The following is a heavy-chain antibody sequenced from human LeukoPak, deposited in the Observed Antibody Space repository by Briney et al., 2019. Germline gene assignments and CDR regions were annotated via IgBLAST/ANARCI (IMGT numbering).Heavy chain of an antibody. V-gene: IGHV3-30-3*01. CDR2: ISYDGSNK. CDR1: GFTFSSYA. J-gene: IGHJ4*02. Sequence: GRSLRLSCAASGFTFSSYAMHWVRQAPGKGLEWVAVISYDGSNKYYADSVKGRFTISRDNSKNTLYLQMNSLRADDTAVYYCANRGSSGWRPFDHWGPGTQVTVSS. D-gene: IGHD6-19*01. CDR3: ANRGSSGWRPFDH.